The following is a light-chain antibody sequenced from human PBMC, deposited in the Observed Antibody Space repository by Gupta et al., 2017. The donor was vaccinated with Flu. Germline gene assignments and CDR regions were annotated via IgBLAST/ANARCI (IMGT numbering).Light chain of an antibody. CDR1: QSISSY. V-gene: IGKV1-39*01. J-gene: IGKJ2*02. CDR3: QQSYSTLWT. CDR2: AAS. Sequence: DIQMTQSPSSLSASVGDRVTITCRASQSISSYLNWYQQKPGKAPKLLIYAASSLQSGVPSRFSGSGSGTDFTLTISSLQAEDVATYYCQQSYSTLWTFGRGTKLEIK.